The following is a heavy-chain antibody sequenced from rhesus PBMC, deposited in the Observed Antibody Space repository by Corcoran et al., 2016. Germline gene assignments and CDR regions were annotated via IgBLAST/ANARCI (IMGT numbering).Heavy chain of an antibody. D-gene: IGHD3-34*01. V-gene: IGHV2S1*01. CDR3: ARITGVLIKGDV. CDR1: GFSLITGCMG. J-gene: IGHJ5-1*01. CDR2: IYWDDSK. Sequence: QVTLKESGPALVQPTQTLTLTCIFSGFSLITGCMGVGWIRSLPGKALEWLASIYWDDSKYYTTSLKTRLTISKGTSKNQVVLTMTNMDLVDTATYYCARITGVLIKGDVWGAGVLVTVSS.